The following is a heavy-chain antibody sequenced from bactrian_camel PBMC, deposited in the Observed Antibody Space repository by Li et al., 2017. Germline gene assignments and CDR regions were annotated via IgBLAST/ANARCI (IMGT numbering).Heavy chain of an antibody. V-gene: IGHV3S9*01. Sequence: HVQLVESGGGSVQAGGSLRLSCVASGDTISRYCMGWFRQIPDKEREGVAGIESDGSTSYADSVKGRFTISRDSAQNTVYLQMNSLKPDDAAVYYCAADKRLTDYTDYVSYSGCWGQGTQVTVS. CDR3: AADKRLTDYTDYVSYSGC. J-gene: IGHJ6*01. D-gene: IGHD4*01. CDR1: GDTISRYC. CDR2: IESDGST.